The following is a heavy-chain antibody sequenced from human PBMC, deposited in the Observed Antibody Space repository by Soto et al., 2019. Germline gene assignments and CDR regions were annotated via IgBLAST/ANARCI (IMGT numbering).Heavy chain of an antibody. CDR2: ITDSGDDT. V-gene: IGHV3-23*01. CDR1: GFTFNNYA. D-gene: IGHD2-2*01. CDR3: AKLGSSSWSPHYYFDY. J-gene: IGHJ4*02. Sequence: EVQLLESGGGLVQPGGSLRLSCAASGFTFNNYAMGWVRQAPGKGLEWVSAITDSGDDTYYIDSVKGRFTICRDNSKSTLYLQMNSLRAEDTAIYYCAKLGSSSWSPHYYFDYWGQGTLVTVSS.